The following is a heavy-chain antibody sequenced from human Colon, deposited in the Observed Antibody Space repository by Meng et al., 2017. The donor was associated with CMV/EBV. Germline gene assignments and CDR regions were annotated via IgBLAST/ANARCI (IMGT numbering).Heavy chain of an antibody. CDR3: ARTPTVTTRYFDS. D-gene: IGHD4-17*01. CDR2: IYYSGGT. V-gene: IGHV4-4*02. J-gene: IGHJ4*02. Sequence: SETLSLTCAVSGGSINTNNWWSWVRQPPGKGLEWIGEIYYSGGTNYNPSLESRVTISVDKSRSQFSLKLTSVTAADTAVYYCARTPTVTTRYFDSWGQGTLVTVSS. CDR1: GGSINTNNW.